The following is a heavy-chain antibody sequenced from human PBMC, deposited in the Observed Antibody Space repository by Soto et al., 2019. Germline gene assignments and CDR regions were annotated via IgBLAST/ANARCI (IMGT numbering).Heavy chain of an antibody. D-gene: IGHD3-10*01. CDR3: AKDFKVSGSHYGTLNYYYGMDV. V-gene: IGHV3-30*18. Sequence: LRLSCAASGFTFSTYGMQWVRQAPGKGLEWVAVISYDGYLKYYVDAMKGRFTVAGDNSKNTLFLEMNSLRVEDTAVYFCAKDFKVSGSHYGTLNYYYGMDVWGQGTTVTVSS. CDR2: ISYDGYLK. J-gene: IGHJ6*02. CDR1: GFTFSTYG.